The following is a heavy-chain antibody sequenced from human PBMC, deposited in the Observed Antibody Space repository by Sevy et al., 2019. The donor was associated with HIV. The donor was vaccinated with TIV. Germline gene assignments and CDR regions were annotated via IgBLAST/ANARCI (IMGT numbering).Heavy chain of an antibody. Sequence: GGSLRLSCAASGFSFRNAWMSWVRQAPGKGLEWVGRIKSKTDGGTRDFAAPARGRFIISRDDSKNMLYLQMSSLKIEDTAHYYCAASVGSSDFDYWGRGILVTVSS. J-gene: IGHJ4*02. CDR3: AASVGSSDFDY. CDR1: GFSFRNAW. CDR2: IKSKTDGGTR. V-gene: IGHV3-15*01. D-gene: IGHD1-26*01.